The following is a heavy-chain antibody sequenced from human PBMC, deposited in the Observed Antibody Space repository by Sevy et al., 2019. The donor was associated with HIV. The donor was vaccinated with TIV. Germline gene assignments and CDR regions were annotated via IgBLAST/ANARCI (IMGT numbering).Heavy chain of an antibody. CDR3: AGVPTTGGVVVITTGPFDY. J-gene: IGHJ4*02. Sequence: SETLSLTCTVSGYSISSGYYWGWIRQPPGKGREWIGSIYHSGSTYYNPSLKSRVTISVETSKNQFSLKLSSVTAADTAVDYCAGVPTTGGVVVITTGPFDYWGQGTLVTVSS. CDR2: IYHSGST. D-gene: IGHD3-22*01. CDR1: GYSISSGYY. V-gene: IGHV4-38-2*02.